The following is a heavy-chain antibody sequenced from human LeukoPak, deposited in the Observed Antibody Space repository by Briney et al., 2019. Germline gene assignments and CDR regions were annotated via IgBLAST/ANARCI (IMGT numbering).Heavy chain of an antibody. CDR2: ISWNSGSI. Sequence: QPGRSLRPSCAASGFTFDDYAMHWVRQAPGKGLEWVSGISWNSGSIGYADSVKGRFTISRDNAKNSLYLQMNSLRAEDTALYYCAKDGVAAAGTGARWFDPWGQGTLVTVSS. D-gene: IGHD6-13*01. CDR1: GFTFDDYA. V-gene: IGHV3-9*01. CDR3: AKDGVAAAGTGARWFDP. J-gene: IGHJ5*02.